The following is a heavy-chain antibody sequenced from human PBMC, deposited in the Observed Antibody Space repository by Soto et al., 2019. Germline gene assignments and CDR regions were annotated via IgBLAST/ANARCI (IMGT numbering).Heavy chain of an antibody. V-gene: IGHV1-3*01. J-gene: IGHJ4*02. CDR3: AISSGWYYVSY. CDR2: INAGNGNT. Sequence: QVQLVQSGAEVKKPGASVKVSYKASGYTFTSYAMHWVRQAPGQRLEWMGWINAGNGNTQYSQKFQGRVTITRETSASTAYMELSSLRSEDTAVYYCAISSGWYYVSYWGQGTLVTVSS. D-gene: IGHD6-19*01. CDR1: GYTFTSYA.